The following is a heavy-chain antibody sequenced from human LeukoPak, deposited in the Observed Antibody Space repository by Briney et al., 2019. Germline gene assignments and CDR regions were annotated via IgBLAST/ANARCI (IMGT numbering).Heavy chain of an antibody. Sequence: SETLSLTCDVSGVSINTCCYYWTWIRQPPGMGLEWIGYKYYSGSTRYNSSLRSRLTISLDSSKNQFSLRLTSVTAADTAVYYCARGRSYGFDFDSWGPGTLVIVSS. CDR3: ARGRSYGFDFDS. D-gene: IGHD5-18*01. CDR1: GVSINTCCYY. J-gene: IGHJ4*02. CDR2: KYYSGST. V-gene: IGHV4-61*01.